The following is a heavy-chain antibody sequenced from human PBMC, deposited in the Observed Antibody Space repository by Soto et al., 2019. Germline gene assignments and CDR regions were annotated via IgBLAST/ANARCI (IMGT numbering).Heavy chain of an antibody. J-gene: IGHJ4*02. CDR2: INSDGSST. CDR1: GFTFSSYW. CDR3: ARLSRIRGVIADY. V-gene: IGHV3-74*01. Sequence: EVQLVESGGGLVQPGGSLRLSCAASGFTFSSYWMHWVRQAPGKGLVWVSRINSDGSSTNYADSVKGRFTISRDNAKNTLYLQMNSLRAEDTAVYYCARLSRIRGVIADYWGQGTLVTVSS. D-gene: IGHD3-10*01.